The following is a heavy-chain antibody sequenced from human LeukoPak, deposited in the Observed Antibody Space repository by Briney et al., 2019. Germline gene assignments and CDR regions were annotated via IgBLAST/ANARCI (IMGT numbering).Heavy chain of an antibody. D-gene: IGHD3-10*01. CDR2: IRSKAYGGTT. J-gene: IGHJ4*02. CDR3: TRAGYGSGAENDY. V-gene: IGHV3-49*03. CDR1: GFTFGDYA. Sequence: PGGSLRLSCTASGFTFGDYAMSWFRQAPGKGLEWVGFIRSKAYGGTTEYAASVKGRFTISRDDSKSIAYLQMNSLKTEDTAVYYCTRAGYGSGAENDYWGQGTLVTVSS.